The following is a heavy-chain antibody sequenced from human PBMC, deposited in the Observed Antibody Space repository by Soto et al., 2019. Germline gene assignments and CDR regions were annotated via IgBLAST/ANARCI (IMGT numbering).Heavy chain of an antibody. CDR2: VSGSGGNT. CDR3: AKLNLFVSAAAGRGPFDY. J-gene: IGHJ4*02. V-gene: IGHV3-23*01. CDR1: GFTFSNYA. Sequence: VQLLESGGGLVQPGGSLRLSCAASGFTFSNYAMSWDRQAPGKGLEWVSAVSGSGGNTYYADSVQGRFTISRDNSKNMMNLQMYSLRAEETAVYYCAKLNLFVSAAAGRGPFDYWGQGTLVTVSS. D-gene: IGHD6-13*01.